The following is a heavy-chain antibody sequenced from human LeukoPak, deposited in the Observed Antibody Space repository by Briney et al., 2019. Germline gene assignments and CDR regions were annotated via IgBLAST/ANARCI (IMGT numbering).Heavy chain of an antibody. CDR3: ARGYSYGLYYYGMDV. Sequence: GGSLRLSCAASGFTFSSYEMNWVRQAPGKGLEWVSYISSSGSTIYYADSVKGRFTISRDNAKNSLYLQMNSLRAEDTAVYYCARGYSYGLYYYGMDVCGQGTTVTVSS. V-gene: IGHV3-48*03. J-gene: IGHJ6*02. CDR2: ISSSGSTI. CDR1: GFTFSSYE. D-gene: IGHD5-18*01.